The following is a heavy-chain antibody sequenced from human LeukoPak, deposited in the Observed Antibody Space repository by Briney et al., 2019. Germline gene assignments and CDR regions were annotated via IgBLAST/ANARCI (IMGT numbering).Heavy chain of an antibody. J-gene: IGHJ4*02. Sequence: RGSLRLSCAAAAFTSSSYWMSWVRRAPGEGLEWVANIKKDGSEKYYVESVKCRFTISRDNAKNSLYLQMNSLRAEDTAVYYCASRGFSITMIDGETPFDYWGQGTLGTVSS. D-gene: IGHD3-22*01. CDR1: AFTSSSYW. V-gene: IGHV3-7*01. CDR2: IKKDGSEK. CDR3: ASRGFSITMIDGETPFDY.